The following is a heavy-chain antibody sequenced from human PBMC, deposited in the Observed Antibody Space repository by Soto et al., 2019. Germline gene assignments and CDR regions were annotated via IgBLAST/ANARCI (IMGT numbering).Heavy chain of an antibody. Sequence: ASVKVSCKASGYTFTSYAMHWVRQAPGQRLEWMGWINAGNGNTKYSQKFQGRVTITRDTSASPAYMELSSLRSEDTAVYYCARGRYRYCISTSCYGMDVWGQGTTVTVS. CDR1: GYTFTSYA. D-gene: IGHD2-2*01. CDR2: INAGNGNT. J-gene: IGHJ6*02. V-gene: IGHV1-3*01. CDR3: ARGRYRYCISTSCYGMDV.